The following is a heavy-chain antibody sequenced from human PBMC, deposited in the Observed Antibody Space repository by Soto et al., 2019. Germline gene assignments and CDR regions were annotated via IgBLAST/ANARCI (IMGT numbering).Heavy chain of an antibody. V-gene: IGHV4-39*07. D-gene: IGHD2-15*01. CDR1: GGSVSSSSYY. Sequence: ASETLSLTCTVSGGSVSSSSYYWGWVRQPPGKGLEWIGEINHSGSTNYNPSLKSRVTISVDTSKNQFSLKLSSVTAADTAVYYCARGPTRGYCSGGSCYPGRFYYMDVWGKGTTVTVSS. CDR3: ARGPTRGYCSGGSCYPGRFYYMDV. J-gene: IGHJ6*03. CDR2: INHSGST.